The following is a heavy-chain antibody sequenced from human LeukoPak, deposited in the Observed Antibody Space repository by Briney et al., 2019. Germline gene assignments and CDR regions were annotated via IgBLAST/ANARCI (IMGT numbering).Heavy chain of an antibody. CDR2: IGTAGDP. J-gene: IGHJ5*02. V-gene: IGHV3-13*05. D-gene: IGHD3-3*01. Sequence: GGSLRLSCAASGFTFSSYDMHWVRQATGKGLEWVSAIGTAGDPYYPGSVKGRFTISRDNSKNTLYLQMNSLRAEDTAVYYCARETTNYDFWSGYHPGFDPWGQGTLVTVSS. CDR1: GFTFSSYD. CDR3: ARETTNYDFWSGYHPGFDP.